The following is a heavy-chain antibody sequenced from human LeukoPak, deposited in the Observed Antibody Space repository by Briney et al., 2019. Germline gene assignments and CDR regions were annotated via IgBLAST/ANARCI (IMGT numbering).Heavy chain of an antibody. CDR1: GFTFSSYW. CDR2: MSTDGSST. D-gene: IGHD2-8*01. CDR3: ARGAHVLMVYAPFDY. V-gene: IGHV3-74*03. J-gene: IGHJ4*01. Sequence: GGSLRLSCGASGFTFSSYWMHWVRHAPGKGLVWVSSMSTDGSSTTYAESVRGRFTISRDNAKNTLYLQMNSLRAEDTAVYYCARGAHVLMVYAPFDYWGQGTLVTVS.